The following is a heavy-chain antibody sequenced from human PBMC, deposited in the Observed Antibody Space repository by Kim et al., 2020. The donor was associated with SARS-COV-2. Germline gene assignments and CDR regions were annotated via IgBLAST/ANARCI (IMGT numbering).Heavy chain of an antibody. V-gene: IGHV3-30*18. D-gene: IGHD5-12*01. CDR2: ISYGGGNE. Sequence: GGSLRLSCAASGFSFSSYGMHWVRQAPGKGLEWVAAISYGGGNEYYEDSVTGRFTISRDNYRNTLYLQVNSLGAEDMAVYYSAKARSWMDDTDGYNYFDYWGQGTLVTVSS. CDR3: AKARSWMDDTDGYNYFDY. J-gene: IGHJ4*02. CDR1: GFSFSSYG.